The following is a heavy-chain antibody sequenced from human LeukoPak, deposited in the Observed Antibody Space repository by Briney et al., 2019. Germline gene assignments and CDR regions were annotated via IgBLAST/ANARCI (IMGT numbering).Heavy chain of an antibody. D-gene: IGHD6-13*01. CDR2: ISWNSGSI. Sequence: GRSLRLSCAASGFTFDDYAMHWVRQTPGKGLEWVSGISWNSGSIGYADSVKGRFTISRDNAKNSLYLQMNSLRAEDTAVYYCARLRYWGGLKAAAGTIDYWGQGTLVTVSS. J-gene: IGHJ4*02. V-gene: IGHV3-9*01. CDR1: GFTFDDYA. CDR3: ARLRYWGGLKAAAGTIDY.